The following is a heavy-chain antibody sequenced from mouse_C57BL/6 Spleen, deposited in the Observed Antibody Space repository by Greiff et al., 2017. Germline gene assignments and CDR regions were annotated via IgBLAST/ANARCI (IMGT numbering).Heavy chain of an antibody. CDR1: GYTFTSYW. CDR2: INPSNGGT. Sequence: VQLQQPGTELVKPGASVKLSCKASGYTFTSYWMHWVKQRPGQGLEWIGNINPSNGGTNYNEKFKSKATLPVDKASSTAYMQLSSLTSEDSAVYYCARDSVIATVVATGNWDFDVWGTGTTVTVSS. D-gene: IGHD1-1*01. CDR3: ARDSVIATVVATGNWDFDV. V-gene: IGHV1-53*01. J-gene: IGHJ1*03.